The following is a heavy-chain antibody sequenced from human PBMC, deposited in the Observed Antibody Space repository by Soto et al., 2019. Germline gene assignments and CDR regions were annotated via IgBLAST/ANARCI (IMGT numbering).Heavy chain of an antibody. D-gene: IGHD1-26*01. J-gene: IGHJ4*02. CDR1: GGSISSYY. CDR2: IYYSGST. V-gene: IGHV4-59*01. Sequence: SETLSLTCTVSGGSISSYYCSWIRQPPGKGLEWIGYIYYSGSTNYNPSLKSRVTVSVDTSKNQFSLNLSSVTAADTAVYYCARAPRWDGLDYWGQGTLVTVSS. CDR3: ARAPRWDGLDY.